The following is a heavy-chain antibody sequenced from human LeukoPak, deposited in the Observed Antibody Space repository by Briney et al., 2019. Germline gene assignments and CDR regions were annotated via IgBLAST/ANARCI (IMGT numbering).Heavy chain of an antibody. J-gene: IGHJ4*02. CDR2: ISKDGSNV. V-gene: IGHV3-30-3*01. D-gene: IGHD3-3*01. CDR1: GITFTTYA. Sequence: PGGSLRLSCAASGITFTTYAMHWVRQAPGKGLEWVAIISKDGSNVYYADSVKGRFTISRDNSKNTLYMQMTNLRAEDTAVYYCATSAFWGGYYGNFDFWGQGTLVTVSS. CDR3: ATSAFWGGYYGNFDF.